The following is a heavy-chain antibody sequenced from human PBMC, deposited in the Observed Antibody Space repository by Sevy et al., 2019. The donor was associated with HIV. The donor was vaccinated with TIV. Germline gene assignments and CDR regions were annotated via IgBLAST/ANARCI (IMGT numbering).Heavy chain of an antibody. CDR1: GYTFASHG. Sequence: ASVKVSCKASGYTFASHGITWVRQAPGQGLEWLGWIALYNGNSQYTQKVQGRLTMTADTSTSTAYMELTSLRSDDTAVYYCARVTTYHYGSATYFDYWGQGTLVTVSS. CDR2: IALYNGNS. J-gene: IGHJ4*02. D-gene: IGHD3-10*01. V-gene: IGHV1-18*01. CDR3: ARVTTYHYGSATYFDY.